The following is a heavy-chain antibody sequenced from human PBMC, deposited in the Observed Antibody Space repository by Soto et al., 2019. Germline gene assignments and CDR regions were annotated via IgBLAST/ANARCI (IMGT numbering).Heavy chain of an antibody. CDR1: GFTFISYA. CDR2: ISGSGGST. CDR3: AKYSIFWSGYHDY. J-gene: IGHJ4*02. D-gene: IGHD3-3*01. V-gene: IGHV3-23*01. Sequence: PGGSLRLSCAASGFTFISYAMSWVRQAPGKGLEWVSAISGSGGSTYYADFVKCRFTISRDNSKNTLYLQINSLKAEDTTLYYFAKYSIFWSGYHDYYGRGTLAPLSS.